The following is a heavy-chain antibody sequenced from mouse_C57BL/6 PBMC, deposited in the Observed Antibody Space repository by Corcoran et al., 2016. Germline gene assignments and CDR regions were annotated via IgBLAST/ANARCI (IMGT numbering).Heavy chain of an antibody. J-gene: IGHJ4*01. V-gene: IGHV1-81*01. CDR2: IYPRSGNT. D-gene: IGHD2-5*01. CDR3: ARHYSNYGAYYAMDY. Sequence: QVQLQQSGAELARPGASVKLYCKASGYTFTSYGISWVKQRTGQGLEWIGEIYPRSGNTYYNEKFKGKATLTADKSSSTAYMELRSLTSEDSAVYFCARHYSNYGAYYAMDYWGQGTSVTVSS. CDR1: GYTFTSYG.